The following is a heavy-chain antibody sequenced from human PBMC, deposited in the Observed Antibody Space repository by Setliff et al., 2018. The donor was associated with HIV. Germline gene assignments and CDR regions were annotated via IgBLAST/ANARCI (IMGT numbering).Heavy chain of an antibody. CDR1: GGSIRTSKYY. D-gene: IGHD2-21*02. Sequence: PSETLSLTCTVSGGSIRTSKYYWGWVRQPPGKGLEWVGNVDYTGSTYYNPSLKSRVTISVDTSKNQFSLRLNSVTAADTAVYYCARQGNIVVVTSFDYWGQGTLVTVSS. CDR2: VDYTGST. J-gene: IGHJ4*02. V-gene: IGHV4-39*07. CDR3: ARQGNIVVVTSFDY.